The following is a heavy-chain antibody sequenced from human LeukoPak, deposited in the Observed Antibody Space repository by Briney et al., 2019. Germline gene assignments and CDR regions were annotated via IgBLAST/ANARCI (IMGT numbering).Heavy chain of an antibody. CDR1: GGSISSSSYY. Sequence: SESLSLTCTVTGGSISSSSYYWGWIPQPPGKGLEWIGSIYSVGSTYYNPSLKSRVTISVDTSKNQFSLKLSSVTAADTAVYYCAIPNTNNWPFDYWSQGTLVTVSS. J-gene: IGHJ4*02. CDR2: IYSVGST. D-gene: IGHD1-1*01. V-gene: IGHV4-39*01. CDR3: AIPNTNNWPFDY.